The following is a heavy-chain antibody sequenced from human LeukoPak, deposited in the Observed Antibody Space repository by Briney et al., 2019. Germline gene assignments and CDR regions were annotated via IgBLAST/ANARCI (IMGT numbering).Heavy chain of an antibody. D-gene: IGHD4-11*01. V-gene: IGHV3-48*01. Sequence: PGGSLRLSCAASGFTFSSYSVNWVRQAPGKGLDWVSYISTSSSTIYYADSVKGRFTISRDNAKNSLYLQMNSLRAEDTAVYYCARDLSDYSATRFDYWGQGTLVTVSS. CDR3: ARDLSDYSATRFDY. CDR2: ISTSSSTI. J-gene: IGHJ4*02. CDR1: GFTFSSYS.